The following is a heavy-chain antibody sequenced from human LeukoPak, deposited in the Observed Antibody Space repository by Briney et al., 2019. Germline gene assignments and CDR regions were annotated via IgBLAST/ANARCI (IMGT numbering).Heavy chain of an antibody. Sequence: ASVKVSCKASGYTFSSYGISWVRQAPGQGPEWMGWISPHNGNAIYVQKFQGRLTMTTDTSTNTASMELRSLRADDTAVYYCARFGGLYTSPSRWLTNRGQGVLVIVSS. CDR3: ARFGGLYTSPSRWLTN. CDR1: GYTFSSYG. J-gene: IGHJ4*02. V-gene: IGHV1-18*01. D-gene: IGHD6-6*01. CDR2: ISPHNGNA.